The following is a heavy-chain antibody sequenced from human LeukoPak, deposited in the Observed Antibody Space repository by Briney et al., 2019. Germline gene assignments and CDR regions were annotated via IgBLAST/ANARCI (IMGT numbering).Heavy chain of an antibody. D-gene: IGHD1-26*01. J-gene: IGHJ6*03. V-gene: IGHV3-30*02. CDR3: AKAPHGVGASRLGLRYYYMDV. CDR1: GFTFSSYG. CDR2: IRYDGSNK. Sequence: GGSLRLSCAASGFTFSSYGMHWVRQAPGKGLEWVAFIRYDGSNKYYADSVKGRFTISRDNSKNTLCLQMNSLRAEDTAVYYCAKAPHGVGASRLGLRYYYMDVWGKGTMVTVSS.